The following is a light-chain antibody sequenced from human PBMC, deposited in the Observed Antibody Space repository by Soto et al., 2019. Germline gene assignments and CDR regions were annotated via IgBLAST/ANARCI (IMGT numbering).Light chain of an antibody. CDR1: QSVSSSY. J-gene: IGKJ2*01. CDR2: GAS. V-gene: IGKV3-20*01. Sequence: EIVLTQSPGTLSLSPGERATLSCRASQSVSSSYLAWYQQKPGQAPRLLIYGASSRATGIPDRFSGSGSGTDFPLTIRRLEPEDFAVDYCQQYGSSPPYTFGQGTKLEIK. CDR3: QQYGSSPPYT.